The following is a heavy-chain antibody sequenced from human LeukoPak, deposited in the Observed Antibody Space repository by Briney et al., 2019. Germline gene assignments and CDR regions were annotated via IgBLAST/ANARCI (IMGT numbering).Heavy chain of an antibody. CDR3: ASGRSYYFDY. Sequence: SETLSLTCTVSGGSISSYYWSWIRQPPGKGLEWIGYIYYSGSPNYNPSLKSRVTISVDTSKNQFSLKLSSVTAADTAVYYCASGRSYYFDYWGQGTLVTVSS. CDR1: GGSISSYY. CDR2: IYYSGSP. V-gene: IGHV4-59*08. D-gene: IGHD1-26*01. J-gene: IGHJ4*02.